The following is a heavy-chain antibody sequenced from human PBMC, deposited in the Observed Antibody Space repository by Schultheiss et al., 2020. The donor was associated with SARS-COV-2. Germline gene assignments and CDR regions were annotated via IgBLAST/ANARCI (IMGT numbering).Heavy chain of an antibody. J-gene: IGHJ3*02. CDR3: ARGFTTGDAFDI. Sequence: GGSLRLSCAASGFTFSSYDMHWVRQATGKGLEWVSAIGTAGDTYYPGSVKGRFTISRENAKNSLYLQMNSLRAGDTAVYYCARGFTTGDAFDIWGQGTTVTVSS. CDR2: IGTAGDT. V-gene: IGHV3-13*01. D-gene: IGHD3-22*01. CDR1: GFTFSSYD.